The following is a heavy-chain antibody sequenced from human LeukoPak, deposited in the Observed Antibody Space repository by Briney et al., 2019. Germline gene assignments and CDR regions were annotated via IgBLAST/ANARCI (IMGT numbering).Heavy chain of an antibody. CDR3: AKGYYFDILSRYSSLDS. D-gene: IGHD3-9*01. CDR1: GFTFSSFG. V-gene: IGHV3-30*02. J-gene: IGHJ4*02. CDR2: VRYDGTNK. Sequence: GGSLRLSCAASRFAASGFTFSSFGMHWVRQAPGEGLEWLAFVRYDGTNKYYADSVKGRFTISRDDSKNTLYLQMNSLRAEDTAKYYCAKGYYFDILSRYSSLDSWGQGTLVTVSS.